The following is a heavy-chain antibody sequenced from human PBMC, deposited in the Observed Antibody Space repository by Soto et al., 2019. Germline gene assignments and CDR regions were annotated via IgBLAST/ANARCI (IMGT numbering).Heavy chain of an antibody. Sequence: GGSLRLSCAASGFTFSSYGMHWVHQAPGKGLEWVAVISYDGSNKYYADSVKGRFTISRDNSKNTLYLQMNSLRAEDTAVYYCAKDQLLWFGELSYGMDVWGQGTTVTVSS. CDR1: GFTFSSYG. V-gene: IGHV3-30*18. CDR2: ISYDGSNK. D-gene: IGHD3-10*01. CDR3: AKDQLLWFGELSYGMDV. J-gene: IGHJ6*02.